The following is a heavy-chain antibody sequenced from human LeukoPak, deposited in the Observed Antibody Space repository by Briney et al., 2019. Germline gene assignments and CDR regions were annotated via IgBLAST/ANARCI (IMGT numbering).Heavy chain of an antibody. CDR2: ISSSGSYI. J-gene: IGHJ4*02. CDR1: EFTFSGYS. CDR3: ARVKARGYLDY. D-gene: IGHD6-6*01. Sequence: GGSLRLSCVVSEFTFSGYSMNWVRQAPGKGLEWVASISSSGSYIYYTDSLKGRFTISRDNDKNSLYLQMNSLRAEDTAVYYCARVKARGYLDYWGQGTLVTVSS. V-gene: IGHV3-21*01.